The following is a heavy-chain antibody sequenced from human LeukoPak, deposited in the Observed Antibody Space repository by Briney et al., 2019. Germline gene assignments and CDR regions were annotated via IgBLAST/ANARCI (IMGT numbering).Heavy chain of an antibody. CDR3: AREWADYYDSSGYYRIFDY. D-gene: IGHD3-22*01. J-gene: IGHJ4*02. CDR1: GFTFSSYW. V-gene: IGHV3-7*01. Sequence: PGGSLRLSCAASGFTFSSYWMSWVRQAPGKGLEWVANIKQDGSEKYYVDSVKGRFTISRDNAKNSLYLQMSSLRAEDTAVYYCAREWADYYDSSGYYRIFDYWGQGTLVTVSS. CDR2: IKQDGSEK.